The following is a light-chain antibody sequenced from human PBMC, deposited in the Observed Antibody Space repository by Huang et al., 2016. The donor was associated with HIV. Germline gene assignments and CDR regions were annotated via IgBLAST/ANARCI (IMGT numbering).Light chain of an antibody. CDR1: QSISSY. CDR2: AAS. CDR3: QQSHSTPAT. J-gene: IGKJ2*01. Sequence: DIQMTQSPTSLSASVGDRITITCRASQSISSYLNWYQQKPGKAPKLLIYAASSLQIGVPSMFSGSGSGTDFTLSISSLQPEDFATYYCQQSHSTPATFGQGTKLEIK. V-gene: IGKV1-39*01.